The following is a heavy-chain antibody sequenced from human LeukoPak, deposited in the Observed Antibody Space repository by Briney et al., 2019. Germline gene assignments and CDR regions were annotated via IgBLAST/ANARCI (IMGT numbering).Heavy chain of an antibody. Sequence: PSETLSLTCTVSGGSISSYYWSWIRQPAGKGLEWIGRIYGGGSTNYNPSLKSRVTMSVDTSKNQFSLKLSSVTAADTAVYYCAGRGYSYAKGDYFDYWGQGTLVTVSS. J-gene: IGHJ4*02. V-gene: IGHV4-4*07. CDR1: GGSISSYY. CDR2: IYGGGST. D-gene: IGHD5-18*01. CDR3: AGRGYSYAKGDYFDY.